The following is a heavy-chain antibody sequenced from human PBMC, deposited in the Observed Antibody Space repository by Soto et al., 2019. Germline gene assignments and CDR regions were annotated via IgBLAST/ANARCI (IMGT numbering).Heavy chain of an antibody. D-gene: IGHD5-12*01. J-gene: IGHJ5*02. CDR1: GGTFSSYA. CDR2: IIPIFGTA. CDR3: ARYEAGRDGYNSAPYNWFDP. V-gene: IGHV1-69*13. Sequence: SVKVSCKASGGTFSSYAISWVRQAPGQGLEWMGGIIPIFGTANYAQKFQGRVTITADESTSTAYMELSSLRSEDTAVYYCARYEAGRDGYNSAPYNWFDPWGQGTLVTVSS.